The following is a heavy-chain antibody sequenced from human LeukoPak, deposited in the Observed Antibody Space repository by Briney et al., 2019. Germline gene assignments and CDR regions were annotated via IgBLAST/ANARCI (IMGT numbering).Heavy chain of an antibody. CDR2: IGSDGYNT. Sequence: PGGSLRLSCAASGFYFTNYAMNWLRQAPGKGLEWVSTIGSDGYNTYYADSVKGRFTISRDNSKNTLSLQMNSLRAEDTAVYYCAKGSDMVSTPYFDNWGQGTLVTVSS. CDR1: GFYFTNYA. V-gene: IGHV3-23*01. CDR3: AKGSDMVSTPYFDN. J-gene: IGHJ4*02. D-gene: IGHD2-8*01.